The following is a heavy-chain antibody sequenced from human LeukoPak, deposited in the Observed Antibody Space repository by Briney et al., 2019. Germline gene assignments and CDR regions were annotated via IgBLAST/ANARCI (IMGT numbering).Heavy chain of an antibody. CDR2: VSYSGST. J-gene: IGHJ5*02. V-gene: IGHV4-39*02. Sequence: SETLSLTFTVSGGPISRSGYDWGWIRQPPGKGLEWIGSVSYSGSTYYNPSVQSRVTLSVHPSKNHFYLKLTSVPAAHPAVYYCASGVLPDHYSLGQGTLVTVSS. CDR1: GGPISRSGYD. CDR3: ASGVLPDHYS. D-gene: IGHD2-2*01.